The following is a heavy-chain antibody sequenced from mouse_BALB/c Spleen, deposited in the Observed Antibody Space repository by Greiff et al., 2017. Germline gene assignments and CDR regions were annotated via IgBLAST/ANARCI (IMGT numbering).Heavy chain of an antibody. Sequence: EVQLVESGGGLVQPGGSRKLSCAASGFTFSSFGMHWVRQAPEKGLEWVAYISSGSSTIYYADTVKGRFTISRDNPKNTLFLQMTSLRSEATAMYYCARRRYEDYAMDYWGQGTSVTVAS. CDR2: ISSGSSTI. CDR1: GFTFSSFG. V-gene: IGHV5-17*02. D-gene: IGHD2-14*01. CDR3: ARRRYEDYAMDY. J-gene: IGHJ4*01.